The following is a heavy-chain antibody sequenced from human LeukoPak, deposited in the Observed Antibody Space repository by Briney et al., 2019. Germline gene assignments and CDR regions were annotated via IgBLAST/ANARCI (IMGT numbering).Heavy chain of an antibody. J-gene: IGHJ4*02. Sequence: SETLSLTCTVSGCSISSISYYWGWIRQPPGKGREWIGSIYYSGSTYYNPSLKSRVSISLDTSKNQFSLTLSSVNAADTAVYYCARGRYSYGYYFDYWGQGTLVTVSS. CDR1: GCSISSISYY. V-gene: IGHV4-39*07. CDR3: ARGRYSYGYYFDY. CDR2: IYYSGST. D-gene: IGHD5-18*01.